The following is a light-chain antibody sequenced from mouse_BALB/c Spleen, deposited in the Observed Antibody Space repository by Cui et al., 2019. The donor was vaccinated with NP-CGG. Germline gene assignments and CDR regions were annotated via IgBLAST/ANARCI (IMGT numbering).Light chain of an antibody. CDR1: TGTATTSNY. CDR2: GTN. Sequence: QTLVCQQTPLTTSPAETVTLTFRSSTGTATTSNYTNWVQEKPDHLFTGLIGGTNNRVPGVPARFSGSLIADKAALTITGAQTEDEEIYFCALWYLNHWVFGGGTKLTVL. CDR3: ALWYLNHWV. V-gene: IGLV1*01. J-gene: IGLJ1*01.